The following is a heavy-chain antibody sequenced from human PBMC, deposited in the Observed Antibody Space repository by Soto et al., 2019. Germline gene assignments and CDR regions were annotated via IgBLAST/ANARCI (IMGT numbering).Heavy chain of an antibody. V-gene: IGHV2-5*01. D-gene: IGHD3-16*01. CDR3: AHRLREHMILPSLRPFDY. CDR2: IHWNDYK. CDR1: GFSMNTPGVG. Sequence: QITLKESGPTLVKPTQTLTLTCTFSGFSMNTPGVGVGWIRQPPGKALECLAVIHWNDYKRYSPSLKNRLSINKNTSKNQVVLTMADMDPVDSATYFCAHRLREHMILPSLRPFDYWGQGILVTVSS. J-gene: IGHJ4*02.